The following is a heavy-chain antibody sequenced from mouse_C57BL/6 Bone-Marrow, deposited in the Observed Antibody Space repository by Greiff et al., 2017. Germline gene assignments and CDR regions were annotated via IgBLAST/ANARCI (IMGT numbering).Heavy chain of an antibody. Sequence: EVQVVESGGGLVQPKGSLKLSCAASGFSFNTYAMNWVRQAPGKGLEWVARIRSKSNNYATYYADSVKDRFTISRDDSESMLYLQMNNLKTEDTAMYYCVRQRGYYGSREYFDYWGQGTTLTVSS. V-gene: IGHV10-1*01. CDR1: GFSFNTYA. J-gene: IGHJ2*01. D-gene: IGHD1-1*01. CDR3: VRQRGYYGSREYFDY. CDR2: IRSKSNNYAT.